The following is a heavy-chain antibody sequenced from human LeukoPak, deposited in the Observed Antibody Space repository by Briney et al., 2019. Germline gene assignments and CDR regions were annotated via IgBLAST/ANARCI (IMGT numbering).Heavy chain of an antibody. CDR2: ISGSGGNT. CDR3: ARGLHYYDRIFDY. Sequence: PGGSLRLSCAASGFTLSSYAMSWVRQAPGKGLEWVSAISGSGGNTYFADSVKGRFTISRDNAKNSLYLQMNSLRAEDTALYYCARGLHYYDRIFDYWGQGTLVTVSS. V-gene: IGHV3-23*01. J-gene: IGHJ4*02. D-gene: IGHD3-22*01. CDR1: GFTLSSYA.